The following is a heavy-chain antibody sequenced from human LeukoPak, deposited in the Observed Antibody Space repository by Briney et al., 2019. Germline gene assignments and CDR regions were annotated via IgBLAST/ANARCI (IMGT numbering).Heavy chain of an antibody. Sequence: SVKVSCKASGGTFNSYAISWVRQAPGQGLEWMGGIIPVSDTANYPQKFRGRLTITADIPTSTVYMELSSLRSEDTAVYYCAREDDTGRYMGDDAFDIWGQGTMVTVSS. J-gene: IGHJ3*02. V-gene: IGHV1-69*06. CDR2: IIPVSDTA. D-gene: IGHD1-26*01. CDR1: GGTFNSYA. CDR3: AREDDTGRYMGDDAFDI.